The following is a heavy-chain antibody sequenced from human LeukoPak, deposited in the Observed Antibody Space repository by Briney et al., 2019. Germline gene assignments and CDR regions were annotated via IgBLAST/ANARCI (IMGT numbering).Heavy chain of an antibody. Sequence: PGGSLRLSCAASGFTLSSYSMNWVRQAPGKGLEWVSYISSTSNTIYYADAVKGRFTISRDNAKNSLYLQMNSLRDEDTAVYYCAKGPERRGFCSGSACYSDCWGQGTLVTVSS. D-gene: IGHD2-8*02. V-gene: IGHV3-48*02. J-gene: IGHJ4*02. CDR1: GFTLSSYS. CDR2: ISSTSNTI. CDR3: AKGPERRGFCSGSACYSDC.